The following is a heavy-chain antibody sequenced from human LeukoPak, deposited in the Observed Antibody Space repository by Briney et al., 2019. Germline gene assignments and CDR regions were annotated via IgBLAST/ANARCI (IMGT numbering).Heavy chain of an antibody. Sequence: GGSLRLSCAASGFTFGGSWMLWVRQAPGKGLMCVARISKDGRTTTYVDSVKGRFIVSRDNAKNTLYLQMDSLRVEDTAMYYCGRDSNGIDYLGQGTLVTVSS. J-gene: IGHJ4*02. D-gene: IGHD4-11*01. CDR2: ISKDGRTT. CDR1: GFTFGGSW. CDR3: GRDSNGIDY. V-gene: IGHV3-74*03.